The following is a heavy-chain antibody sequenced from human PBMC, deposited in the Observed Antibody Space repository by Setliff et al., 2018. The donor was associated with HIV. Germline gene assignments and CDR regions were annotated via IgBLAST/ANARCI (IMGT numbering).Heavy chain of an antibody. D-gene: IGHD1-20*01. CDR1: GYIFSSYG. CDR3: ARFPVLGGMDV. CDR2: ISAYNGNI. J-gene: IGHJ6*02. Sequence: GASVKVSCKASGYIFSSYGISWVRQAPGQGLEWMGWISAYNGNINYAQKFQGRVTITTDTSTSTAHMELRSLRSDDTAVYYCARFPVLGGMDVWGQGTTVTVSS. V-gene: IGHV1-18*01.